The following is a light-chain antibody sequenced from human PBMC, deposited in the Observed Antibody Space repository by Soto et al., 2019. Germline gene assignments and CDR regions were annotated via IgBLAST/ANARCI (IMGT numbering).Light chain of an antibody. J-gene: IGKJ4*01. Sequence: EIVLTQSPATLSLSPGERATLSCRASQRISNSYLAWYQQKSGQPPRLLIYDASTRATGFPARFSGSGSGTEFTLTISSLQSEDFAVYYCQQYNNWPLTFGGGTKVDIK. CDR3: QQYNNWPLT. CDR1: QRISNS. V-gene: IGKV3D-15*01. CDR2: DAS.